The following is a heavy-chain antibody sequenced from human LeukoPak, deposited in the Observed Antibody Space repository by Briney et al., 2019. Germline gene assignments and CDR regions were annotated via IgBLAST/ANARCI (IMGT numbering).Heavy chain of an antibody. CDR3: AREHGITIQSHNYYYYGMDV. Sequence: GASVKVSCKASGYTFTSYGISWVRQAPGQGLEWMGWISAYNGNTNYAQKLQGRVTTTTDTSTSTAYMELRSLRSDDTAVYYCAREHGITIQSHNYYYYGMDVWGQGTTVTVSS. CDR2: ISAYNGNT. CDR1: GYTFTSYG. V-gene: IGHV1-18*01. D-gene: IGHD3-10*01. J-gene: IGHJ6*02.